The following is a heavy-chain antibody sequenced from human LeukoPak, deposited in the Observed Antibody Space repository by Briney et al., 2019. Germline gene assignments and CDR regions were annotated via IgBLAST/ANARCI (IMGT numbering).Heavy chain of an antibody. CDR3: ASGGGYSSAWHSSDY. CDR2: IYSDGRT. D-gene: IGHD6-19*01. V-gene: IGHV3-53*01. Sequence: GGSLRLSCAASGFTVSNTYMSWVRQAPGEGLEGVSIIYSDGRTYYADFVKGRFTISRDNSKHTMYLKMNSLRAEDTAVYYCASGGGYSSAWHSSDYWGQGTLVTVSS. CDR1: GFTVSNTY. J-gene: IGHJ4*02.